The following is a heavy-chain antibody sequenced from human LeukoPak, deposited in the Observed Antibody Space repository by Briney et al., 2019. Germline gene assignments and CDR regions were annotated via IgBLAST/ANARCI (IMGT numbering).Heavy chain of an antibody. CDR2: VSGSGGSI. CDR1: GFAFSSYA. V-gene: IGHV3-23*01. D-gene: IGHD1-26*01. J-gene: IGHJ4*02. CDR3: AKDPGSPVDY. Sequence: GGSLRLSCAASGFAFSSYAMIWVRQAPGKGLEWVSAVSGSGGSIYYADSVKGRFTISRDNSKNTLYLQMNSLRAEDMAVYYCAKDPGSPVDYWGQGTLVTISS.